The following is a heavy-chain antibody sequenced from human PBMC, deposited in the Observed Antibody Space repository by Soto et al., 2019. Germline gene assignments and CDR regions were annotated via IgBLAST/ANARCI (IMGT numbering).Heavy chain of an antibody. D-gene: IGHD2-2*01. J-gene: IGHJ6*04. CDR2: IYYSVST. CDR3: ARDAVVPALIPNDCYYYGSDV. V-gene: IGHV4-59*01. Sequence: SETLSLTCTVPGGCISSYYWTWIRQPPGKGLEWIGYIYYSVSTNYNPSLKSRVTISVDTSKNQFSLKLSSVTAADTAVYYCARDAVVPALIPNDCYYYGSDVWGKGTTVTASS. CDR1: GGCISSYY.